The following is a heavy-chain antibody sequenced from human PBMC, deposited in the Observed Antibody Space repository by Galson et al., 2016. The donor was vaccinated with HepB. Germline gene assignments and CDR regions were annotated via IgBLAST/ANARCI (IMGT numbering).Heavy chain of an antibody. CDR3: ARHIEGGALGGMDV. CDR1: RGSLSSTNYY. J-gene: IGHJ6*02. Sequence: SETLSLTCIVSRGSLSSTNYYWAWLRQPPGKGLEWIGSMYYSGSTDYNPPPKSRVTISVDTSKDQFPLKLTSVTAADTAMYHCARHIEGGALGGMDVWGQGTTVTVSS. CDR2: MYYSGST. D-gene: IGHD7-27*01. V-gene: IGHV4-39*01.